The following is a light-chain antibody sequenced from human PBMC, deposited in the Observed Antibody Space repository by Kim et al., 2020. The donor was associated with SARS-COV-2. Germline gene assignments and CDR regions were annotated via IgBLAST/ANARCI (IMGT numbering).Light chain of an antibody. Sequence: QSVLTQPPSVSGAPGQRVTISCTGSSSNIGAGYDVHWYQQLPGTAPKPLIYGNSNRPSGVPDRFSGSKSGTSASLAITRLQAEDEADYYCQSYDSSLSGHVVFGGGTQLTVL. J-gene: IGLJ2*01. CDR1: SSNIGAGYD. CDR2: GNS. V-gene: IGLV1-40*01. CDR3: QSYDSSLSGHVV.